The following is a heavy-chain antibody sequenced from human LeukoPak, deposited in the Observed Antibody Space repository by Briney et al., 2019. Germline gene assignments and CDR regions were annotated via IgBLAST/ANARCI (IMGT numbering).Heavy chain of an antibody. CDR1: GYSISSGYY. D-gene: IGHD3-9*01. Sequence: KPSETLSLTCAVSGYSISSGYYWGWIRQPPGKGLEWIGSIYHSGSTYYNPSLKSRVTISVDTSKNQFSLKLSSVTAADTAVYYCARRHDYDILTGYYHWYFDLRGRGTLVTVSS. V-gene: IGHV4-38-2*01. J-gene: IGHJ2*01. CDR3: ARRHDYDILTGYYHWYFDL. CDR2: IYHSGST.